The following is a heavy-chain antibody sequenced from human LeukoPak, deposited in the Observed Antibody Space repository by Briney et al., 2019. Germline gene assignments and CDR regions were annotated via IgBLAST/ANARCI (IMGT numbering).Heavy chain of an antibody. CDR2: IYISGNT. Sequence: SETLSLTCSVSGASISNYYLAWIRQPAGKGLEWIGRIYISGNTNYNPSLKSRVTVSVDTSKNQFYLKLNSVTAADTAVYYCARYSGTYYPFDYWGQGTLVTVSS. CDR1: GASISNYY. CDR3: ARYSGTYYPFDY. V-gene: IGHV4-4*07. D-gene: IGHD1-26*01. J-gene: IGHJ4*02.